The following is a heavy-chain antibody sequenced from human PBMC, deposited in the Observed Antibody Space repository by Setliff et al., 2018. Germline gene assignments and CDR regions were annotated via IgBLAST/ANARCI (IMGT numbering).Heavy chain of an antibody. CDR1: GGSISNDYYY. D-gene: IGHD3-3*01. V-gene: IGHV4-61*10. CDR3: ARAAGSRKYNFYAY. J-gene: IGHJ4*02. CDR2: INHSGST. Sequence: SETLSLTCTVSGGSISNDYYYWSWIRQPAGKGLEWIGEINHSGSTNYNPSLKSRVTISVDTSKKQFSLKLSSVTAADTAVYYCARAAGSRKYNFYAYWGQGTLVTVSS.